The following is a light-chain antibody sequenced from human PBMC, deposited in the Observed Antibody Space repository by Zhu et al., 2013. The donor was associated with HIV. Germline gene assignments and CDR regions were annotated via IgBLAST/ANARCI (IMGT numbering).Light chain of an antibody. CDR1: QSVGSRS. J-gene: IGKJ3*01. CDR3: QQFGRT. Sequence: EIVLTQSPGTLSLSPGETATLSCRASQSVGSRSLAWYQQKPGQAPRLLIYDASIRATGIADRFSGSGYETDFTLTISRLEPDDCAVYYCQQFGRTFGPGTKVDIK. V-gene: IGKV3-20*01. CDR2: DAS.